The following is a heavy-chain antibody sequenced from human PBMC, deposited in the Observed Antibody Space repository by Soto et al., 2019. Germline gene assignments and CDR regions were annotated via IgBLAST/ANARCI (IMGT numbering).Heavy chain of an antibody. CDR1: GGSFSGYY. D-gene: IGHD6-19*01. CDR3: ARLPADSSGWFDYFDY. CDR2: INHSGST. V-gene: IGHV4-34*01. Sequence: SETLSLTCAVYGGSFSGYYWSWIRQPPGKGLEWIGEINHSGSTNYNPSLKSRVTISVDTSKNQFSLKLSSVTAADTAVYYCARLPADSSGWFDYFDYWGQGTLVTVSS. J-gene: IGHJ4*02.